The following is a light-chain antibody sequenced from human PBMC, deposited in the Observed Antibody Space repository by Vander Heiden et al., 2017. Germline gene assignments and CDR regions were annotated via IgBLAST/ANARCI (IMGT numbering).Light chain of an antibody. CDR3: QQYNSYLIT. J-gene: IGKJ5*01. V-gene: IGKV1-5*03. Sequence: SPSTLSASVGDRVTITSPASQSTSSWLAWYQQKPGKAPKLLIYKASSLESGVPPRFSGSASGTEFTLTISSLQPDDFATYYCQQYNSYLITFGQGTRLEIK. CDR1: QSTSSW. CDR2: KAS.